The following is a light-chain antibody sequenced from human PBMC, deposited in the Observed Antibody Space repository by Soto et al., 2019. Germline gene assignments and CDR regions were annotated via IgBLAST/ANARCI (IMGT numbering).Light chain of an antibody. CDR3: QQYGSSPWT. CDR1: QSVSSY. J-gene: IGKJ1*01. Sequence: EIVLTQSPATLSLSPGERATVSCRASQSVSSYLAWYQQKPGQAPRLLIYDASNRATGIPARFSGSGSGTDFTLTISSLEPEDFAVYYCQQYGSSPWTFGQGTKVDIK. CDR2: DAS. V-gene: IGKV3-11*01.